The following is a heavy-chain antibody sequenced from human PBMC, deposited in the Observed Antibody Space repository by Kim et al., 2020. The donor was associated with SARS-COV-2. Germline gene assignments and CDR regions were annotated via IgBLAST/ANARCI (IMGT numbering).Heavy chain of an antibody. CDR2: INHSGST. CDR3: AGGGGGCSDC. Sequence: SETLSLTCAVYGGSFSGYYWSWIRQPPGKGLEWIGEINHSGSTNYNPSLKSRVAISVDTSKNQFSLKLSSVTDADTSVDYCAGGGGGCSDCWGQGTLVT. D-gene: IGHD2-15*01. J-gene: IGHJ4*02. CDR1: GGSFSGYY. V-gene: IGHV4-34*01.